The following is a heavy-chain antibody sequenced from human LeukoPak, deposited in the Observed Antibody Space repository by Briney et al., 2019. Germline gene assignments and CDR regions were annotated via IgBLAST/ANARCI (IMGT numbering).Heavy chain of an antibody. J-gene: IGHJ4*02. V-gene: IGHV3-33*01. CDR2: IWYDGSNK. CDR3: ARDQPGQEKGIDY. CDR1: GFTFSSYG. Sequence: QAGGSLRLSCAASGFTFSSYGMHWVRQAPGKGLEWVAVIWYDGSNKYYADSVKGRFTISRDNSKNTLYLQMNSLRAEDTAVYYCARDQPGQEKGIDYWGQGTLVTVSS.